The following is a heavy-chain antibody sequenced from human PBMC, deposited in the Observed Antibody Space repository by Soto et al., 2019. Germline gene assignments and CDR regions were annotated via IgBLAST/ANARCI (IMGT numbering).Heavy chain of an antibody. CDR1: GFTFGSYL. Sequence: EVQLVESGGGFVQPAGSLRLSCAASGFTFGSYLMSWVRQAPGKGIEWLATIKMDASEKKYVDSVKGRFTMSRDNAKNALYLQMDTLRAEDTAVYSCERDAGYGSGASVHHYLDYWGHGTLVTVSS. CDR3: ERDAGYGSGASVHHYLDY. CDR2: IKMDASEK. V-gene: IGHV3-7*01. D-gene: IGHD3-10*01. J-gene: IGHJ4*01.